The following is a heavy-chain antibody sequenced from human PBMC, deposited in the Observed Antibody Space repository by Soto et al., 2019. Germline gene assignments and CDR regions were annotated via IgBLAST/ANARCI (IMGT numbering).Heavy chain of an antibody. J-gene: IGHJ2*01. V-gene: IGHV4-59*01. CDR2: IYYSGST. Sequence: QVQLQESGPGLVKPSETLSLTCTVSGGSISSYYWSWIRQPPGKGLEWIGYIYYSGSTNYSPSLKSRVTISVDTSKNQFSLKLSSVTAADTAVYYCARVIPYDYGDYWYFDLWGRGTLVTVSS. CDR3: ARVIPYDYGDYWYFDL. CDR1: GGSISSYY. D-gene: IGHD4-17*01.